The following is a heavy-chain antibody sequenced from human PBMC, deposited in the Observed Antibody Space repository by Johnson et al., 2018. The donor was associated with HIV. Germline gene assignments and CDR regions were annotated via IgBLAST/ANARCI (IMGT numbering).Heavy chain of an antibody. CDR1: GFTFSSYG. D-gene: IGHD3-22*01. J-gene: IGHJ3*02. CDR3: AKAREDDSTGHDAFDI. CDR2: IKQDGSET. V-gene: IGHV3-7*01. Sequence: VQLVESGGGAVQPGRSLRLSCAASGFTFSSYGMSWVRQGPGTGLEWVASIKQDGSETSYVDSVKGRFILSRDNSNNTLYLQMNSQRAEDTAVYYCAKAREDDSTGHDAFDIWGQGTMVTVSS.